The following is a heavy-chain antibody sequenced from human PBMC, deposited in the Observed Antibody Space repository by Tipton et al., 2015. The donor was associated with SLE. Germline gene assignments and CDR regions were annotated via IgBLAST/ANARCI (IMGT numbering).Heavy chain of an antibody. Sequence: TLSLTCTVSGESISRYYWSWIRQSAGKGLEWIGRMHTSGSTNDNPSLKSRDTMSVDTSKNQFSLKVSSVTTADTAVYYCARSESYYSALTYWGQGTLVTVSS. D-gene: IGHD1-26*01. CDR1: GESISRYY. J-gene: IGHJ4*02. CDR3: ARSESYYSALTY. CDR2: MHTSGST. V-gene: IGHV4-4*07.